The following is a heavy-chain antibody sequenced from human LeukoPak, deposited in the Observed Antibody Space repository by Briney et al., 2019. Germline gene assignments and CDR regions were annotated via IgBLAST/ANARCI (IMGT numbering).Heavy chain of an antibody. D-gene: IGHD3-3*01. CDR1: GYSITSGYF. Sequence: SETLSLTCPVSGYSITSGYFWGWIRQSPGKAMEWIGYIYHNGDTFYNPSLRSRVNLLVETSKNQFFLSLDSVTAADTAVYYCVRAEGVGIFDVWGQAILVSVSS. V-gene: IGHV4-38-2*02. J-gene: IGHJ4*02. CDR3: VRAEGVGIFDV. CDR2: IYHNGDT.